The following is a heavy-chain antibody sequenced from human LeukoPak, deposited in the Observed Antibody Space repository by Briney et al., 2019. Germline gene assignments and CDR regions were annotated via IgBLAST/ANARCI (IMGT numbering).Heavy chain of an antibody. CDR1: GFTFSSYA. J-gene: IGHJ4*02. Sequence: SGGSLRLPCAASGFTFSSYAMHWVRQAPGKGLEWVAVISYDGSNKYYADSVKGRFTISRDNSKNTLYLQMNSLRAEDTAVYYCARDASGYVTDSFDYWGQGTLVTVSS. CDR2: ISYDGSNK. D-gene: IGHD5-12*01. V-gene: IGHV3-30-3*01. CDR3: ARDASGYVTDSFDY.